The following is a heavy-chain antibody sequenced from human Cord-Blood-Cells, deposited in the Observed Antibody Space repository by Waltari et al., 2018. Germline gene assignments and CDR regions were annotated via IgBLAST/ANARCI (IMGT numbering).Heavy chain of an antibody. D-gene: IGHD5-18*01. CDR2: IYSGVST. Sequence: EVQLVESGGGLIQPGGSLRLSCAASGFTVSSNYMSWVRQAPGKGVEWVSVIYSGVSTYYADSGKGRFTSSRDNSKNTLYLQRNSLRAEDTAVYYCARSPMVNYYYYMDVWGKGTTVTVSS. CDR3: ARSPMVNYYYYMDV. J-gene: IGHJ6*03. CDR1: GFTVSSNY. V-gene: IGHV3-53*01.